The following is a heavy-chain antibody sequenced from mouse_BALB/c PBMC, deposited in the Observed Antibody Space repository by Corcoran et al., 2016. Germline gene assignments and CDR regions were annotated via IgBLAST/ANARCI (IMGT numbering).Heavy chain of an antibody. Sequence: EVLLQQSGPELVKPGASVKIPCKASGYTFTEYNMDWVKRSHGKSLEWIGDITPNNGGSFYNQKFKGKATLTVDKSSTTAYMELRSLTSEDTAVYYCARRVTGTGFAYWGQGTLVTVSA. J-gene: IGHJ3*01. D-gene: IGHD4-1*01. V-gene: IGHV1-18*01. CDR2: ITPNNGGS. CDR1: GYTFTEYN. CDR3: ARRVTGTGFAY.